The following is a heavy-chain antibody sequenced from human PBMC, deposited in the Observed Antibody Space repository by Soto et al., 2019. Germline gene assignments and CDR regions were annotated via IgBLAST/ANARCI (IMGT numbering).Heavy chain of an antibody. CDR2: ISGGGGST. CDR1: AFTFSSYA. D-gene: IGHD2-2*01. CDR3: AKLMREIVVVRAGDGAFGI. V-gene: IGHV3-23*01. Sequence: GGSLRLSCAASAFTFSSYAMSWVRQAPGKGLEWVSAISGGGGSTYYADSVKGRFTISRDDSKNTLYLQINSLSAQATAVYYCAKLMREIVVVRAGDGAFGIWGQGTRGTV. J-gene: IGHJ3*02.